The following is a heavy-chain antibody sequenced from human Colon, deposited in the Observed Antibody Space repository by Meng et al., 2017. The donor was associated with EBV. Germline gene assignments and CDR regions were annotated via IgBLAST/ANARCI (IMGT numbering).Heavy chain of an antibody. V-gene: IGHV4-39*07. Sequence: QLHLQVSGLAQVTASGPLSLPCTVAGGSIRSSPSYWAWMRQPPGEVLEWIGKIYYIGRTASTPSLQSRASISIVTSNNLFSLKLSSVTAADTAVYYCARNLGGNYFNNWFDSWGQGTLVTVSS. J-gene: IGHJ5*01. CDR3: ARNLGGNYFNNWFDS. CDR2: IYYIGRT. D-gene: IGHD1-26*01. CDR1: GGSIRSSPSY.